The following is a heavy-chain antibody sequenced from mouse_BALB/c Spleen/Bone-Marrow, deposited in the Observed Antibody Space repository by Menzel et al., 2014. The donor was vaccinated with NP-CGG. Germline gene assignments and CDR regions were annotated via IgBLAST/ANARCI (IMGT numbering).Heavy chain of an antibody. Sequence: VQLQQSGAELAKPGASVKMSCKASGYTFTSYWMHWVKQRPGQGLEWIGYINPSTGYTEYNQKFKDKATLTADKSSSTAYMHLSSLTSEDSAVYYCARQITTVDYAMDYWAQGSSVTGSS. CDR1: GYTFTSYW. V-gene: IGHV1-7*01. D-gene: IGHD1-1*01. CDR2: INPSTGYT. CDR3: ARQITTVDYAMDY. J-gene: IGHJ4*01.